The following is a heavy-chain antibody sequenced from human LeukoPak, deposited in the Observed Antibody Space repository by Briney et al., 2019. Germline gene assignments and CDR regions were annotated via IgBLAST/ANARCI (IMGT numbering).Heavy chain of an antibody. CDR2: INWNGGST. J-gene: IGHJ6*03. CDR1: GFTFDDYG. Sequence: GGSLRLSCAASGFTFDDYGMSWVRQAPGKGLEWVSGINWNGGSTGYADSVKGRFTISRDNAKNSLYLQMNSLRAEDTALYHCARDRHTAMVYYYYYMDVWGTGTTVTVSS. V-gene: IGHV3-20*01. CDR3: ARDRHTAMVYYYYYMDV. D-gene: IGHD5-18*01.